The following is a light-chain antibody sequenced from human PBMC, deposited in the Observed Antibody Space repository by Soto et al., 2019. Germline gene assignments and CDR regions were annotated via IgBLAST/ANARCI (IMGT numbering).Light chain of an antibody. CDR1: SSVVGSYNL. CDR3: CSYAGSSTYV. J-gene: IGLJ1*01. CDR2: EGS. Sequence: QSVLTQPASVSGSPGQLITISCTGTSSVVGSYNLVSWYQQHPGKAPKLMIYEGSKRPSGVSNRFSSSKSGNTASLTISGLQAEDEADYYCCSYAGSSTYVFGTGTKVTVL. V-gene: IGLV2-23*01.